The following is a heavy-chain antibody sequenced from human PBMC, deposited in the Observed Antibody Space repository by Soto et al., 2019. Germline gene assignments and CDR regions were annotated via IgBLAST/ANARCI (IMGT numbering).Heavy chain of an antibody. V-gene: IGHV4-39*01. Sequence: PSETLSLTCAVSGGSVGTSAYYWGWILQAPGKGLEWIGSINHSGNTYLSPSLKDRVTMSVDTSKNSFSLKLRSATAADTGLYYCSRRAPEGFDPWGQGTLVTVSS. CDR2: INHSGNT. CDR3: SRRAPEGFDP. CDR1: GGSVGTSAYY. J-gene: IGHJ5*02.